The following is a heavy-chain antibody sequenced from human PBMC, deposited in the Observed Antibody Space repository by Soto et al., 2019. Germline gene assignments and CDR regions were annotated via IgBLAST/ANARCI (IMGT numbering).Heavy chain of an antibody. Sequence: SETLSLTCAVYGGSFSGYYWSWIRQPPGKGLEWIGEINHSGSTNYNPSLKSRVTISVDTSKNQFSLRAEDTAVYYCAEDSYYHDRTGYYIFDYWGQGTLVTVSS. CDR2: INHSGST. J-gene: IGHJ4*02. D-gene: IGHD3-22*01. CDR1: GGSFSGYY. V-gene: IGHV4-34*01. CDR3: AEDSYYHDRTGYYIFDY.